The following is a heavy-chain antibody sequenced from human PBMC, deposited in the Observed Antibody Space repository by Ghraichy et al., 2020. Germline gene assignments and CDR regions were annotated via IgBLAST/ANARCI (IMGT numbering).Heavy chain of an antibody. CDR3: AGGFDGPKAFDI. V-gene: IGHV3-74*01. D-gene: IGHD3-9*01. CDR1: GFTFSIYW. CDR2: INSDGSRR. Sequence: GGSLRLSCLDSGFTFSIYWMNWVRQAPGKGLVWVAHINSDGSRRTYADSVRGRFTISRDNAKNTLYLQMNSLRAEDTAVYYCAGGFDGPKAFDIWGQGTMVTVSS. J-gene: IGHJ3*02.